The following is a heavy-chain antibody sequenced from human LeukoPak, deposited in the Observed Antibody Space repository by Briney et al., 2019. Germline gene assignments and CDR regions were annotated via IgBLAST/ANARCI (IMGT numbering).Heavy chain of an antibody. CDR1: GFSFSSHG. J-gene: IGHJ6*03. CDR3: AKEYNWNDVSYYYMDV. D-gene: IGHD1-1*01. V-gene: IGHV3-23*01. Sequence: PGGSLRLSCAASGFSFSSHGMNWVRQAPGKGLEWVSGISSSGGTTYYADSVKGRFTISRDNSKNTLFLQMNSLRAEDTAVYYCAKEYNWNDVSYYYMDVWGKGTTVTVSS. CDR2: ISSSGGTT.